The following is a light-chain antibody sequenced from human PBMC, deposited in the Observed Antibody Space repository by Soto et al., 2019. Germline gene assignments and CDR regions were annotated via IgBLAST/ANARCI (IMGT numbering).Light chain of an antibody. Sequence: DIQMTQSPSTLSASVGDRVSITCRASQSISRQLAWYQQKPGKAPNLLIYQASHLETGVPTRFTGSGSGTEFTLTISSLQPDDLATYYCLQDQSYWTFGQGTKVEVK. J-gene: IGKJ1*01. CDR1: QSISRQ. CDR3: LQDQSYWT. V-gene: IGKV1-5*03. CDR2: QAS.